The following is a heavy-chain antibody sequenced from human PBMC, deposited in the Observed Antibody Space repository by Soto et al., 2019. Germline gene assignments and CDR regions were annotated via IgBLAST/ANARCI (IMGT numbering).Heavy chain of an antibody. D-gene: IGHD3-3*01. Sequence: PGGSLRLSCAASGFTFSDCYMSWIRQAPGKGLEWVSYISSSGSTIYYADSVKGRFTISRDNAKNSLYLQMNSLRAEDTAVYYCARVTATIFGVVDAFDIWGQGTMVTVSS. CDR2: ISSSGSTI. V-gene: IGHV3-11*01. CDR1: GFTFSDCY. J-gene: IGHJ3*02. CDR3: ARVTATIFGVVDAFDI.